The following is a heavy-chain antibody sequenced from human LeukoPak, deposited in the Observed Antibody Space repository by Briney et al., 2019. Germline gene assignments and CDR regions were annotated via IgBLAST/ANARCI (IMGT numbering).Heavy chain of an antibody. D-gene: IGHD3-16*01. CDR2: IHYSGST. J-gene: IGHJ6*03. CDR3: ARLYVYYYYMDV. CDR1: GGSISSSSYY. Sequence: PSETLSLTCTVSGGSISSSSYYWGWIRQPPGKGLEWIGSIHYSGSTYYNPSLKSRVTISVDTSKNQFSLKLGSVTAADTAVYYCARLYVYYYYMDVWGKGTTVTVSS. V-gene: IGHV4-39*01.